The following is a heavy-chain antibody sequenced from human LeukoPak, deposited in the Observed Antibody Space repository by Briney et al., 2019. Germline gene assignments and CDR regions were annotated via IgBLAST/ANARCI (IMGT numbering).Heavy chain of an antibody. CDR3: ARASGDYDILTGYYYFDY. V-gene: IGHV1-69*04. CDR1: GYRFTTRG. J-gene: IGHJ4*02. Sequence: SVKVSCKASGYRFTTRGISWVRQAPGQGLEWMGRIIPILGIANYAQKFQGRVTITADKSTSTAYMELSSLRSEDTAVYYCARASGDYDILTGYYYFDYWGQGTLVTVSS. CDR2: IIPILGIA. D-gene: IGHD3-9*01.